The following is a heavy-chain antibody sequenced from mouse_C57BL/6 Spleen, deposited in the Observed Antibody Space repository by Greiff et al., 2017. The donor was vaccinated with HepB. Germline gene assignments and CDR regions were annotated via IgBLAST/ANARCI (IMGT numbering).Heavy chain of an antibody. CDR1: GFTFSDYG. D-gene: IGHD1-1*01. Sequence: EVKVVESGGGLVKPGGSLKLSCAASGFTFSDYGMHWVRQAPEKGLEWVAYISSGSSTIYYADTVKGRFTISRDNAKNTLFLQMTSLRSEDTAMYYCAREYYYYGSSYPHFDYWGQGTTLTVAS. CDR2: ISSGSSTI. J-gene: IGHJ2*01. CDR3: AREYYYYGSSYPHFDY. V-gene: IGHV5-17*01.